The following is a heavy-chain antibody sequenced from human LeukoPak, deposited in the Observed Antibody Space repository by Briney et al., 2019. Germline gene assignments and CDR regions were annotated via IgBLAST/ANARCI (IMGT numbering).Heavy chain of an antibody. Sequence: EESLKISCEGSGGSFTKFWIGWVRQIPGKGLEWMGIIHPGDSDTRYSPSFQGQVTISADKSISTAYLQWSSLKASDTAMYYCASGGRDSSGSDYWGQGTLVTVSS. CDR1: GGSFTKFW. D-gene: IGHD3-22*01. CDR3: ASGGRDSSGSDY. CDR2: IHPGDSDT. V-gene: IGHV5-51*01. J-gene: IGHJ4*02.